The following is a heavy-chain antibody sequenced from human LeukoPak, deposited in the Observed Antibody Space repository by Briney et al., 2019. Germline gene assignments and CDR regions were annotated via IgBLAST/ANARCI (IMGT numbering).Heavy chain of an antibody. D-gene: IGHD3-22*01. CDR3: ARGPYYDSSGYTDY. V-gene: IGHV3-30*02. Sequence: GGSLRLSCAASGFTFSSYGMHWVRQAPGKGLEWVAFIRYDGSNKYYADSVKGRFTISRDNSKNTLYLQMNSLRAEDTAVYYCARGPYYDSSGYTDYWGQGTLVTVSS. CDR2: IRYDGSNK. CDR1: GFTFSSYG. J-gene: IGHJ4*02.